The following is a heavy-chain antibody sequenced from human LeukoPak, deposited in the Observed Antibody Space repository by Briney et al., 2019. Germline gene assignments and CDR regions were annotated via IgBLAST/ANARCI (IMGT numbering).Heavy chain of an antibody. Sequence: GGSLRLSCAASGFTFSSYAMSWVRQAPGKGLEWVSAISGSGGSTYYADSVKGRFTISRDNSKNTPYLQMNSLRAEDTAVYYCAKDMVRGFVFFRGSKFDYWGQGTLVTVSS. CDR1: GFTFSSYA. CDR2: ISGSGGST. J-gene: IGHJ4*02. V-gene: IGHV3-23*01. CDR3: AKDMVRGFVFFRGSKFDY. D-gene: IGHD3-10*01.